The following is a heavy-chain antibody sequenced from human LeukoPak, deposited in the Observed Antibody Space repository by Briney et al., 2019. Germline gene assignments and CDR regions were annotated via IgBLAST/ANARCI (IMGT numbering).Heavy chain of an antibody. CDR1: GGSISSYY. CDR2: IYYSGST. J-gene: IGHJ6*02. D-gene: IGHD4-17*01. Sequence: SETLSLTCTVSGGSISSYYWSWIRQPPGKGLEWIGYIYYSGSTNYNPSLKSRVTISVDTSKNQFSLKLSSVTAADTAVYYCAREGGLYGDYLYGMDVWGQGTTVTVPS. V-gene: IGHV4-59*01. CDR3: AREGGLYGDYLYGMDV.